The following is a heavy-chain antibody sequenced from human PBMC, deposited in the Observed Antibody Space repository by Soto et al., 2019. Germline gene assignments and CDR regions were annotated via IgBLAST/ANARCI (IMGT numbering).Heavy chain of an antibody. CDR1: GFTFSSYA. J-gene: IGHJ4*02. D-gene: IGHD2-15*01. Sequence: GGSLRLSCAASGFTFSSYAMSWVRQAPGKGLEWVSAISGSGGSTYYADSVKGRFTISRDNSKNTLYLQMNSLRAEDTAVYYCAKEWPRSGLEEDCSGGSCYFDYWGQGTLVTVSS. V-gene: IGHV3-23*01. CDR2: ISGSGGST. CDR3: AKEWPRSGLEEDCSGGSCYFDY.